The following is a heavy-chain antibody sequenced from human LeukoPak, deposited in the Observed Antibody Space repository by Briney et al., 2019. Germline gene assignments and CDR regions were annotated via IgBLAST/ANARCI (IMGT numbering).Heavy chain of an antibody. J-gene: IGHJ5*02. CDR1: GFTFSSYA. CDR2: ISGSGGST. D-gene: IGHD1-26*01. V-gene: IGHV3-23*01. Sequence: PGGSLRLSCAASGFTFSSYAMSWVRQAPGKGLEWVSAISGSGGSTYYADSVKGRFTISRDNSKNTLYPQMNSLRAEDTAVYYCAKDGRVYYSINWFDPWGQGTLVTVSS. CDR3: AKDGRVYYSINWFDP.